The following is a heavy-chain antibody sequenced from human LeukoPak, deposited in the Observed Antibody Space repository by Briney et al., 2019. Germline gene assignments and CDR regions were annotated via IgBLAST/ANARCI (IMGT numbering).Heavy chain of an antibody. CDR1: GGSISSSSYY. V-gene: IGHV4-39*01. D-gene: IGHD6-13*01. CDR2: IYYSGST. J-gene: IGHJ4*02. Sequence: SETLSLTCTVSGGSISSSSYYWGWIRQPPGKGLEWIGSIYYSGSTYYNPSLKSRVTISVDTSKNQFSLKLSSVTAADTAVYYCARHPQQPVLIDYWGQGTLVTVSS. CDR3: ARHPQQPVLIDY.